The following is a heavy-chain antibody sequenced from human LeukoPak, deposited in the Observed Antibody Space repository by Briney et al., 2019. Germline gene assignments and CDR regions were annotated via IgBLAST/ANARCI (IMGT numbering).Heavy chain of an antibody. CDR1: GYTFTSYY. J-gene: IGHJ5*02. V-gene: IGHV1-46*01. Sequence: ASVKVSCKASGYTFTSYYMHWVRQAPGQGLERMGIINPSGGSTSYAQKFQGRVTMTRDTSTSTVYMELSSLRSEDTAVYYCARELGYCSSTNCPLDPWGQGTLVTVSS. CDR2: INPSGGST. CDR3: ARELGYCSSTNCPLDP. D-gene: IGHD2-2*01.